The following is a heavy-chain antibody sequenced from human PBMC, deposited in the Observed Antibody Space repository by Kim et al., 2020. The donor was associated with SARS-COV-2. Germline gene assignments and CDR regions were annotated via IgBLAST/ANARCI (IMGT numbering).Heavy chain of an antibody. CDR1: GGSFSGYY. CDR2: INHSGST. CDR3: AREYSGSFAGY. D-gene: IGHD1-26*01. J-gene: IGHJ4*02. Sequence: SETLSLTCAVYGGSFSGYYWSWIRQPPGKGLEWIGEINHSGSTNYNPSLKSRVTISVDTSKNQFSLKLSSVTAADTAVYYCAREYSGSFAGYWGQGTLVT. V-gene: IGHV4-34*01.